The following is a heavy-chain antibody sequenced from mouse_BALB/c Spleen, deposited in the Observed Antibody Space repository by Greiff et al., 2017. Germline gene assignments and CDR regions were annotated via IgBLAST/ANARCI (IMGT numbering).Heavy chain of an antibody. CDR1: GYTFTSYW. CDR2: INPSTGYT. CDR3: ARSRSMITTGYYAMDY. D-gene: IGHD2-4*01. Sequence: QVQLKESGAELAKPGASVKMSCKASGYTFTSYWMHWVKQRPGQGLEWIGYINPSTGYTEYNQKFKDKATLTADKSSSTAYMQLSSLTSEDSAVYYCARSRSMITTGYYAMDYWGQGTSVTVSS. V-gene: IGHV1-7*01. J-gene: IGHJ4*01.